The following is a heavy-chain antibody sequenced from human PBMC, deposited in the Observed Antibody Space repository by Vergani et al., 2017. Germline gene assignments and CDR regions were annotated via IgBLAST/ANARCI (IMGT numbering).Heavy chain of an antibody. J-gene: IGHJ6*02. CDR1: GFTFSSYG. CDR3: AEELLLGSYGMDV. CDR2: IWYDGSNK. D-gene: IGHD1-26*01. V-gene: IGHV3-33*06. Sequence: QVQLVESGGGVVQPGRSLRLSCAASGFTFSSYGMHWVRQAPGKGLEWVAVIWYDGSNKYYADSVKGRFTISRDNSKNTLYLQMNSLRAEDTAVYYCAEELLLGSYGMDVWGQGTTVTVSS.